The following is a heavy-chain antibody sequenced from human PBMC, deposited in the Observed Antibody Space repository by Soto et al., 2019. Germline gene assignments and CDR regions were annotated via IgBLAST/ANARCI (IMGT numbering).Heavy chain of an antibody. CDR1: GFTFRTYS. J-gene: IGHJ4*02. CDR3: ARASPVAGLGY. V-gene: IGHV3-30-3*01. D-gene: IGHD6-19*01. Sequence: HPGGSLRLSCAASGFTFRTYSIHWVRQAPGKGLEWVAVISFDGGEKYYAESVKGRFTISRDNSKNTLHLQMNSLRVEDTAVYFCARASPVAGLGYWRQGTLVTVSS. CDR2: ISFDGGEK.